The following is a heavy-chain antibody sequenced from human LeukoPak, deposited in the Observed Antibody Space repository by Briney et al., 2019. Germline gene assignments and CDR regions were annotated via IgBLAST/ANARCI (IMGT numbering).Heavy chain of an antibody. CDR2: IYHSGAT. Sequence: PSGTLSLTCAVSGASISSSKWWSWVRQSPGKGLEWIGEIYHSGATNYNPSLKSRVTMSVDKSKNQFSLKLSSVTAADTAVYYCASSKWELLDFWGQGTLVTVSS. V-gene: IGHV4-4*02. D-gene: IGHD1-26*01. CDR3: ASSKWELLDF. CDR1: GASISSSKW. J-gene: IGHJ4*02.